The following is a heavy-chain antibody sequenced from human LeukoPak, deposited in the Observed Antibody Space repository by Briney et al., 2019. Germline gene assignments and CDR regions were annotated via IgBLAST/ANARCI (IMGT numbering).Heavy chain of an antibody. D-gene: IGHD3-22*01. V-gene: IGHV4-39*01. CDR3: ARYYDSSGVGHYYYYYYMDV. CDR2: IYYSGTT. J-gene: IGHJ6*03. Sequence: SETLSLTCTVSGGSISSSSYYWGWIRQPPGKGLEWIGSIYYSGTTYYNPSLKSRVTISVDTSKNQFSLKLRSVTAAATAVYYCARYYDSSGVGHYYYYYYMDVWGKGTTVTVSS. CDR1: GGSISSSSYY.